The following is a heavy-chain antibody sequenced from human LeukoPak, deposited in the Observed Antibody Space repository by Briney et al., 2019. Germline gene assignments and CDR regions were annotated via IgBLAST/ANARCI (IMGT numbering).Heavy chain of an antibody. J-gene: IGHJ4*02. CDR1: GGSISSSSYY. D-gene: IGHD6-19*01. Sequence: SETLSLTCTVCGGSISSSSYYWGWIRQPPGKGLEWIGSIYYSGSTYYNPSLKSRVTISVDTSKNQFSLKLSSVTAADTAVYYCARQDSSGWDLDYWGQGTLVTVSS. V-gene: IGHV4-39*01. CDR3: ARQDSSGWDLDY. CDR2: IYYSGST.